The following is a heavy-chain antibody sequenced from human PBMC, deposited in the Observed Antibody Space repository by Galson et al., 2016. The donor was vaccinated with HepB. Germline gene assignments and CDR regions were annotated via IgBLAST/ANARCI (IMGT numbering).Heavy chain of an antibody. CDR2: ISWNSGSI. J-gene: IGHJ4*02. Sequence: SLRLSCAASGFTFDDYAMHWVRQAPGKGLEWVSTISWNSGSIAYADSVKGRFTISRDNAKSSLYLQVNSLRAEDTALYYCAKAGTTVTSFDYWGQGTLVTFSS. CDR3: AKAGTTVTSFDY. D-gene: IGHD4-17*01. CDR1: GFTFDDYA. V-gene: IGHV3-9*01.